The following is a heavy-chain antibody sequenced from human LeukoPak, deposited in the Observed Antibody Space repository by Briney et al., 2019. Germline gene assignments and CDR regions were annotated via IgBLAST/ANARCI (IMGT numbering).Heavy chain of an antibody. CDR2: IYHSGST. V-gene: IGHV4-39*01. D-gene: IGHD3/OR15-3a*01. CDR1: GGSISSGGYY. CDR3: ARPKYDFWSGAGYFAY. Sequence: PSQTLSLTCTVSGGSISSGGYYWSWIRQPPGKGLEWIGSIYHSGSTHYNPSLKSRVTISMDMSNNQLSLTLTSVTAADTALYYCARPKYDFWSGAGYFAYWGQGSLVTVSA. J-gene: IGHJ4*02.